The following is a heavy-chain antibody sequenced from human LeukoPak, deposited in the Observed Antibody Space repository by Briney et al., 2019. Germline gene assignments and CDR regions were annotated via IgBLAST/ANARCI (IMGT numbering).Heavy chain of an antibody. CDR1: GGSISSGDYY. CDR2: IYYSGST. CDR3: ARAYLELRAAYHYGMDV. Sequence: SQTLSLTCTVSGGSISSGDYYWSWIRQHPGKGLEWIGYIYYSGSTYYNPSLKSRATISLDTSKKQFSLKLSSVTAADTAVYYCARAYLELRAAYHYGMDVWGQGTTVTVSS. V-gene: IGHV4-31*03. J-gene: IGHJ6*02. D-gene: IGHD1-7*01.